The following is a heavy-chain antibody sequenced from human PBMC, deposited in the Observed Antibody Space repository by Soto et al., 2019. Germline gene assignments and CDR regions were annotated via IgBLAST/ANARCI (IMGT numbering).Heavy chain of an antibody. CDR1: GGTFSSYA. Sequence: SVKVSSKASGGTFSSYAISWVRQAPGQGLERMGGIIPIFGTANYAQKFQGRVTITADESTSTAYMELSSLRSEDTAVYYCARGWLLYDSSGYYYYGMDVWGQGTTVTVSS. J-gene: IGHJ6*02. CDR3: ARGWLLYDSSGYYYYGMDV. D-gene: IGHD3-22*01. CDR2: IIPIFGTA. V-gene: IGHV1-69*13.